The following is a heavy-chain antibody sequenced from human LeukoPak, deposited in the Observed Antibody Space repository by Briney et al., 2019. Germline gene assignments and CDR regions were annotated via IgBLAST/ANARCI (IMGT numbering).Heavy chain of an antibody. CDR3: ARAAGHEIAVAGLFDY. J-gene: IGHJ4*02. Sequence: GASVKVSCKASGYTFTSYYMHWVRQAPGQGLEWMGIINPSGGSTSYAQKFQGRVTMTRDMSTSTVYMELSSLRSEDTAVYYCARAAGHEIAVAGLFDYWGQGTLVTVSS. V-gene: IGHV1-46*01. CDR2: INPSGGST. CDR1: GYTFTSYY. D-gene: IGHD6-19*01.